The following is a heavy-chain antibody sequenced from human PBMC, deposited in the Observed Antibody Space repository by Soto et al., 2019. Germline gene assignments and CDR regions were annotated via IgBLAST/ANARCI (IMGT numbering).Heavy chain of an antibody. CDR1: GYTFTNYW. J-gene: IGHJ6*04. V-gene: IGHV5-51*01. CDR2: IYPGDSDT. Sequence: GESLKISCEGSGYTFTNYWIAWVRQMPGKGLEWMGIIYPGDSDTRYSPSFQGQVTISADESISTAYLQWSSLKASDTAMYYCARVSHDYGVYLPLSHYYAMDVWGKGTTVPVSS. D-gene: IGHD4-17*01. CDR3: ARVSHDYGVYLPLSHYYAMDV.